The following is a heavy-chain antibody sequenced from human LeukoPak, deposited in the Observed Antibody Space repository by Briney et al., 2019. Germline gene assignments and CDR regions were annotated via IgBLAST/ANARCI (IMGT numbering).Heavy chain of an antibody. CDR3: ARDDGGDPDY. Sequence: GGSLRLSCAASGFTFSSYWMTWVRQAPGKGPEWVANIKQDGSQENYVDSVKGRFTISRDNAKNSLYLQMNSLRAEDTALYYCARDDGGDPDYWGQGTLVTVST. V-gene: IGHV3-7*04. CDR2: IKQDGSQE. D-gene: IGHD2-21*02. J-gene: IGHJ4*02. CDR1: GFTFSSYW.